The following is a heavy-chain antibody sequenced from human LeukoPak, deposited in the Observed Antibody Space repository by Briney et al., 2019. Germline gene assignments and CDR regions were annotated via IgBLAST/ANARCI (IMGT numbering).Heavy chain of an antibody. CDR2: IYYSGST. J-gene: IGHJ6*02. V-gene: IGHV4-30-4*01. CDR1: GGSISSSDYY. D-gene: IGHD6-13*01. CDR3: ARDSSSWSPLGYYYYYGMDV. Sequence: SQTLSLTCTVSGGSISSSDYYWSWIRQPPGKGLEWIGYIYYSGSTYYNPSLKSRVTISVDTSKNQFSLKLSSVTAADTAVYYCARDSSSWSPLGYYYYYGMDVWGQGTTVTVSS.